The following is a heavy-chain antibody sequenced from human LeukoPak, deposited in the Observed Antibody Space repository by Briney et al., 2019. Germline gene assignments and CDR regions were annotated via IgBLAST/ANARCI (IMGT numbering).Heavy chain of an antibody. Sequence: PGGSLRLSCAASGFTFSSYSMSWVRHDPGKGLEWVSYISSSSSTIYYADSVKGRFTISRDNAKNSLYLQMNSLRAEDTAVYYCARDARGGYYYYGMDVWGQGTTVTVSS. CDR3: ARDARGGYYYYGMDV. V-gene: IGHV3-48*01. CDR2: ISSSSSTI. J-gene: IGHJ6*02. D-gene: IGHD2-15*01. CDR1: GFTFSSYS.